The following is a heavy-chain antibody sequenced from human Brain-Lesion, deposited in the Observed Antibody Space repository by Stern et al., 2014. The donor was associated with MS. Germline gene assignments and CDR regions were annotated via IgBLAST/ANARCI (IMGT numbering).Heavy chain of an antibody. CDR3: ARHDSVPRPSQLYSARDRGPGYFDY. Sequence: VQLVESGPGLVKPSETLSLTCTVSGGSISSSTYYWAWIRQPPRKGLEWIGNIYYSGFTYYNPSLKSRVTISVDMSKNQFSLKLSSVTAADTAIYYCARHDSVPRPSQLYSARDRGPGYFDYWGQGTLVTVSS. D-gene: IGHD1-26*01. V-gene: IGHV4-39*01. CDR1: GGSISSSTYY. CDR2: IYYSGFT. J-gene: IGHJ4*02.